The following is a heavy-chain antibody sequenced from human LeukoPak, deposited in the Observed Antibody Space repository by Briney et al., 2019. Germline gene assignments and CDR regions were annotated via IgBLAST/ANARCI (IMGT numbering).Heavy chain of an antibody. CDR3: ARRPIRIYSSSWYQWFDP. J-gene: IGHJ5*02. CDR1: GDSISRSHYY. D-gene: IGHD6-13*01. V-gene: IGHV4-39*07. CDR2: ISYSGST. Sequence: SETLSLTCSVSGDSISRSHYYWGWIRQPPGKGLEWIGSISYSGSTYYNPSLKSRVTISVDTSKNQFSLKLSSVTAADTAVYYCARRPIRIYSSSWYQWFDPWGQGTLVTVSS.